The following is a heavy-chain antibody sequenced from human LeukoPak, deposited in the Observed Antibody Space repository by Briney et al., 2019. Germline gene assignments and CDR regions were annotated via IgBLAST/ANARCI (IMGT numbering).Heavy chain of an antibody. CDR2: ISDSGGST. CDR1: GFTFSSYA. D-gene: IGHD2-2*01. V-gene: IGHV3-23*01. Sequence: GGSLRLSCAASGFTFSSYAMSWVRQAPGKGLEWVSAISDSGGSTYCADSVKGRFTISRDNSKNTLYLQMNSLRAEDTAVYYCAKDGGLGYCSSTSCYEDYWGQGTLVTVSS. J-gene: IGHJ4*02. CDR3: AKDGGLGYCSSTSCYEDY.